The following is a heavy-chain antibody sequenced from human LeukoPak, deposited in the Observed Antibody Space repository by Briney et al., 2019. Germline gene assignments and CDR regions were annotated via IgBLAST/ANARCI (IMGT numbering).Heavy chain of an antibody. J-gene: IGHJ4*02. CDR1: GFTFGDYA. CDR3: TREPLSYYYDSSGYSPYYFDY. D-gene: IGHD3-22*01. V-gene: IGHV3-49*04. Sequence: GGSLRLSCTASGFTFGDYAMSWVRQAPGKGLEWVGFIRSKAYGGTTEYAASVKGRFTISRDDSKSIAYLQMNSLKTEDTAVYYCTREPLSYYYDSSGYSPYYFDYWGQGTLVTVSS. CDR2: IRSKAYGGTT.